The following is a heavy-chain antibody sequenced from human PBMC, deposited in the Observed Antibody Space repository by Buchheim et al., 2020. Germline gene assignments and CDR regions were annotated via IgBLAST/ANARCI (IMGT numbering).Heavy chain of an antibody. D-gene: IGHD3-3*01. Sequence: QVQLVESGGGVVQPGRSLRLSCAASGFTFSSYGMHWVRQAPGKGLEWVAVISYDGSNKYYADSVKGRFTISRDNSKNTLYLQMNSLRAEDTAVYYCARGLANYDFWSGYYYYYGMDVWGQGTT. J-gene: IGHJ6*02. CDR2: ISYDGSNK. CDR3: ARGLANYDFWSGYYYYYGMDV. CDR1: GFTFSSYG. V-gene: IGHV3-30*03.